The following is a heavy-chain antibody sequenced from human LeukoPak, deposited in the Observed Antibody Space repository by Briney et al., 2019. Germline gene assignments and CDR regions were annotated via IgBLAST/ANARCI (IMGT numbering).Heavy chain of an antibody. V-gene: IGHV1-24*01. CDR3: ATVHTAGYYFDY. CDR2: FDPEDGET. D-gene: IGHD1-14*01. J-gene: IGHJ4*02. Sequence: ASVKVSCKVSGYTLTELSMHWVRQAPGRGLEWMGGFDPEDGETIYAQKFQGRVTMTEDTSTDTAYMELSSLRSEDTAVYYCATVHTAGYYFDYWGQGTLVIVSS. CDR1: GYTLTELS.